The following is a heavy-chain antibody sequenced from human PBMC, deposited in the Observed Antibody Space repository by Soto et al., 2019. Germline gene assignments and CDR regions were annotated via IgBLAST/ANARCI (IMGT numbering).Heavy chain of an antibody. CDR2: ISYDGSNK. Sequence: GGSLRLSCAASGFTFSSYGMHWVRQAPGKGLEWVAVISYDGSNKYYADSVKGRFTISRDNSKNTLYLQMNSLRAEDTAVYYCAKSDRYYYYDSSGYYSYFDYWGQGTLVTVSS. CDR1: GFTFSSYG. D-gene: IGHD3-22*01. V-gene: IGHV3-30*18. J-gene: IGHJ4*02. CDR3: AKSDRYYYYDSSGYYSYFDY.